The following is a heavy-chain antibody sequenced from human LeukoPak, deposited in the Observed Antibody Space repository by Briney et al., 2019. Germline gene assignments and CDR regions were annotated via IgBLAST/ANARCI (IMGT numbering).Heavy chain of an antibody. CDR3: ARIYIAARFFDY. D-gene: IGHD6-13*01. J-gene: IGHJ4*02. CDR1: GGSISSSSYY. V-gene: IGHV4-39*01. Sequence: SETLSLTCTVPGGSISSSSYYWGWIRQPPGKGLEWIGSIYYSGSTYYNPSLKSRVTISVDTSKNQFSLKLSSVTAADTAVYYCARIYIAARFFDYWGQGTLVTVSS. CDR2: IYYSGST.